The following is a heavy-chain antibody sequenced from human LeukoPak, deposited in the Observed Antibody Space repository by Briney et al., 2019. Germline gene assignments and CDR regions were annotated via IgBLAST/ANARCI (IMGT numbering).Heavy chain of an antibody. D-gene: IGHD5-18*01. J-gene: IGHJ4*02. CDR3: ARGLSSGSS. Sequence: SETLSLACTVSGGSISSGSYYWSWIRQPAGKGLEWIGRIFTSGSTNYNPSLKSRVTISLDSSKNQLSLDLRSVTAADTAVYYCARGLSSGSSWGQGTLVTVSS. CDR1: GGSISSGSYY. CDR2: IFTSGST. V-gene: IGHV4-61*02.